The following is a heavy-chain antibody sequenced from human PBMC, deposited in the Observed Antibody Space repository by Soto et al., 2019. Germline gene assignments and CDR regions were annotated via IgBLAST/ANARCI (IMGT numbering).Heavy chain of an antibody. CDR3: ARDDYGVVDY. V-gene: IGHV4-59*01. D-gene: IGHD4-17*01. CDR2: IYYSGST. J-gene: IGHJ4*02. CDR1: GGSICSYY. Sequence: SESLSLTCTVSGGSICSYYWSWIRQPPGKGLEWIGYIYYSGSTNYNPSLKSRVTISVDTSKNQFSLKLSSVTAADTAVYYCARDDYGVVDYWGQGTLVTVSS.